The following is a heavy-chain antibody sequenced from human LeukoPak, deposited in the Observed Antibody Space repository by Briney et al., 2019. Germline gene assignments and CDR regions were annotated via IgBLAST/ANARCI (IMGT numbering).Heavy chain of an antibody. CDR3: ARGSRAAAGLNY. V-gene: IGHV4-34*01. D-gene: IGHD6-13*01. Sequence: SETLSLTCAVYGGSFSGYYWSWIRQPPGKGLEWIGEINHSGSTNYNPSLKSRVTISVDTSKNQFSLQLSSVTAADTAVYYCARGSRAAAGLNYWGQGTLVTVSS. CDR2: INHSGST. J-gene: IGHJ4*02. CDR1: GGSFSGYY.